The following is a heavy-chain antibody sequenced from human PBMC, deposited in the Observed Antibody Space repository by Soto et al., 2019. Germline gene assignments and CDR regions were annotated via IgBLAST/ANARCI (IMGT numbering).Heavy chain of an antibody. CDR3: AKDPRDGDYAYYYYYMDV. CDR2: ISGSGGST. Sequence: GGSLRLSCATSGFTFSSYAMSWVRQAPGKGLEWVSAISGSGGSTYYADSVKGRFTISRDNSKNTLYLQMNSLRAEDTAVYYCAKDPRDGDYAYYYYYMDVWGKGTTVTVSS. D-gene: IGHD4-17*01. V-gene: IGHV3-23*01. J-gene: IGHJ6*03. CDR1: GFTFSSYA.